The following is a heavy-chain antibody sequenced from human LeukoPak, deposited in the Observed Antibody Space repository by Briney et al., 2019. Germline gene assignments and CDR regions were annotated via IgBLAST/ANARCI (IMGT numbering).Heavy chain of an antibody. Sequence: PVGSLRLSCAASGFTLSRYWMSWVRQAPGKGLEWVANIKHDGSEKYYVDSVKGRFTISRDNAKNSLYLQMNSLRGEDTAVYYCARDRDYYNYFEYWGQGTLVTVSS. CDR2: IKHDGSEK. CDR3: ARDRDYYNYFEY. V-gene: IGHV3-7*04. CDR1: GFTLSRYW. J-gene: IGHJ4*02. D-gene: IGHD3-10*01.